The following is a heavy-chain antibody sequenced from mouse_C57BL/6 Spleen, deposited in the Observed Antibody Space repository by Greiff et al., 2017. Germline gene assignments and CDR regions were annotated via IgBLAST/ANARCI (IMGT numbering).Heavy chain of an antibody. CDR2: ISDGGSYT. D-gene: IGHD2-1*01. CDR3: ARDYYGPFYYAMDY. Sequence: EVKLMESGGGLVKPGGSLKLSCAASGFTFSSYAMSWVRQTPEKRLEWVATISDGGSYTYYPDNVKGRFTISRDNAKNNLYLQMSHLKSEDTAMYYCARDYYGPFYYAMDYWGQGTSGTVSS. V-gene: IGHV5-4*01. CDR1: GFTFSSYA. J-gene: IGHJ4*01.